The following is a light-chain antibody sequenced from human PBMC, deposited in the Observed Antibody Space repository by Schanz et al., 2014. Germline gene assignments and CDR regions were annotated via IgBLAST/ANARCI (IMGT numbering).Light chain of an antibody. V-gene: IGKV3D-20*02. CDR2: DAS. J-gene: IGKJ4*01. CDR3: LQRFSWQLT. CDR1: QSLSSRS. Sequence: EIVLTQSPGTLSLSPGERATLSCRASQSLSSRSLAWYQQKPGQAPSLLIYDASNRAVGIPDRFSGSGSGTDFTLSISSLEPEDFAVYYCLQRFSWQLTFGRGTRVDI.